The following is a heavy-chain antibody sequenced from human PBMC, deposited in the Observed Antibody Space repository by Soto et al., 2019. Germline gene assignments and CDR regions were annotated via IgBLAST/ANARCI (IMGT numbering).Heavy chain of an antibody. CDR1: GFTVSSNY. D-gene: IGHD6-13*01. CDR2: IYSGGST. J-gene: IGHJ4*02. CDR3: AALIAAAVVDY. V-gene: IGHV3-66*01. Sequence: PGGSLRLSCAASGFTVSSNYMSWVRQAPGKGLEWVSVIYSGGSTYYADSVKGRFTISRDNSKNTLYLQMNSLRAEDTAVYYCAALIAAAVVDYWGQGTLDTVSS.